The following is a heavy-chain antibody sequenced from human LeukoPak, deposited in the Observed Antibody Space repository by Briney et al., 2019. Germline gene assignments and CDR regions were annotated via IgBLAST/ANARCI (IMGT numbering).Heavy chain of an antibody. CDR2: IWYDGSNK. CDR1: GFTFRNYG. Sequence: GGSLRLSCAASGFTFRNYGMHWVRQAPGKGLEWVAVIWYDGSNKKYADSVKGRFTFSRDNSKNMLYLQMNSLRAEDTAVYYCVREYSSSSGRAFDIWGQGTMVTVSP. V-gene: IGHV3-33*01. CDR3: VREYSSSSGRAFDI. D-gene: IGHD6-6*01. J-gene: IGHJ3*02.